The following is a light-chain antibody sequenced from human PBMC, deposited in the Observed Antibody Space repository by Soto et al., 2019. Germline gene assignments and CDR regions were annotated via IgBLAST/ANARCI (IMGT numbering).Light chain of an antibody. CDR1: QGISNY. V-gene: IGKV1-27*01. CDR3: QKYNSAPT. CDR2: AAS. J-gene: IGKJ1*01. Sequence: DIQMTQSPSSLSASVGDRVTITCRASQGISNYLAWYQQKPGKVPKLLIYAASTLQSGVPSRFSGSGSGTDFTLTISSLQPEDVATYYCQKYNSAPTFGQGPKVEIK.